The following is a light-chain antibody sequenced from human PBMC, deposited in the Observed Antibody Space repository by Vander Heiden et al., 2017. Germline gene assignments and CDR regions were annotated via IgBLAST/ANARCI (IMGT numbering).Light chain of an antibody. Sequence: DIIITQFPSSLSASVGDRVTISCRASHFMSTYLKWFQQKPGRAPKLLIYDASRLQAGVPSRFTGSGSGQDFSLTITSLQPEDFATYYCRQTYTVPVTFGGGTRVE. J-gene: IGKJ4*01. V-gene: IGKV1-39*01. CDR3: RQTYTVPVT. CDR2: DAS. CDR1: HFMSTY.